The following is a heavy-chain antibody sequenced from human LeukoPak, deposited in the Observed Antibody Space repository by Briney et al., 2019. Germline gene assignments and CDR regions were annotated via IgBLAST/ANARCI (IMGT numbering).Heavy chain of an antibody. J-gene: IGHJ4*02. CDR2: ISWNSGSI. Sequence: PGGSLRLSCAASGFTFDDYAMHWVRQAPGKGLEWVSGISWNSGSIGYADSVKGRFTISRDNAKNSLYLQMNSLRAEDTALYYCAKDIIDGGLGDGGVDYWGQGTLVTVSS. D-gene: IGHD2-21*01. CDR1: GFTFDDYA. V-gene: IGHV3-9*01. CDR3: AKDIIDGGLGDGGVDY.